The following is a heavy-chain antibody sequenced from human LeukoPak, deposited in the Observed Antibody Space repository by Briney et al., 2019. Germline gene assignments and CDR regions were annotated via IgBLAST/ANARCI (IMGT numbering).Heavy chain of an antibody. Sequence: GGSLRLSCAASGFTFRDYWMHWVRQAPGKGLVWVSRIISDGTSATYADFVKGRFTMSRDNAKDTLYLEMNSLRADDTAVYYCARDARYNIDVWGQGTTVTVSS. CDR1: GFTFRDYW. D-gene: IGHD3-9*01. V-gene: IGHV3-74*01. J-gene: IGHJ6*02. CDR2: IISDGTSA. CDR3: ARDARYNIDV.